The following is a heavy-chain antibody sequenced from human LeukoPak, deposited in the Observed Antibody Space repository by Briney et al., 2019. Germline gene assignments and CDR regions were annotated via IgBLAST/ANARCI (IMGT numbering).Heavy chain of an antibody. D-gene: IGHD3-22*01. CDR1: GFTFSDHY. CDR3: AREAKDSSGFKLGAFDI. CDR2: TRNKANSYPT. Sequence: GGSLRLSCAASGFTFSDHYMDWVRQAPGKGLEWVGRTRNKANSYPTEYAASVKGRFIISRDDSKNSLYLQMNSLKTEDTAVYYCAREAKDSSGFKLGAFDIWGQGTMVTVSS. V-gene: IGHV3-72*01. J-gene: IGHJ3*02.